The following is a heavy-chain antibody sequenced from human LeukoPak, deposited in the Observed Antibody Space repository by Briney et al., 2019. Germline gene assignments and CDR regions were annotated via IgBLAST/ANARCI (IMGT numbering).Heavy chain of an antibody. D-gene: IGHD1-26*01. J-gene: IGHJ5*02. Sequence: GGSLRLSRAASGFTFSNYAMSWVRQAPGKGLEWVSASGSGGNTYYADSVKGRFTISRDNSKNTLYLQMNSLRAEDTAVYYCASMGATWQFTSWGQGTLVTVSS. CDR1: GFTFSNYA. CDR2: SGSGGNT. V-gene: IGHV3-23*01. CDR3: ASMGATWQFTS.